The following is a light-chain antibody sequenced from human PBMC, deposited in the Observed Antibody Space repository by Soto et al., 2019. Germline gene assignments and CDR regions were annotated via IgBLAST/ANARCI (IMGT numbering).Light chain of an antibody. CDR1: QSILFNSNNKNY. J-gene: IGKJ2*01. CDR3: QQYYSTPPHT. Sequence: DIVMTQSPDSLAVSLGERATINCKSSQSILFNSNNKNYLAWYQQKPGQPPRLLISWASTRESGVPDRFSGSGSGTDFTLTISSLQAEDVAVYYCQQYYSTPPHTFGQGTKLEIK. V-gene: IGKV4-1*01. CDR2: WAS.